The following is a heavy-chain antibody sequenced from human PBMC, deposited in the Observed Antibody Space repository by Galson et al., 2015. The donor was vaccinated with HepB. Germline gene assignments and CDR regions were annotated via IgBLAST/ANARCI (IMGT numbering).Heavy chain of an antibody. Sequence: SVKVSCKVSGYTLTELSMHWVRQAPGKGLEWMGGFDPEDGETIYAQKFQGRVTMTEDTSTDTAYMELSRLRSDDTAVYYCARKLGSWAGGWFDPWGQGTLVTVSS. CDR1: GYTLTELS. CDR2: FDPEDGET. D-gene: IGHD3-16*01. CDR3: ARKLGSWAGGWFDP. J-gene: IGHJ5*02. V-gene: IGHV1-24*01.